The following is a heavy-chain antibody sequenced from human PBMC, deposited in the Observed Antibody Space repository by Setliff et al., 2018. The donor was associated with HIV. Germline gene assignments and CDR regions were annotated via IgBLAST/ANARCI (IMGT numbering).Heavy chain of an antibody. CDR2: ISGSGSTI. CDR3: ARASRDRRSPITMVRGVKLRSNWFDP. Sequence: ETLSLSCAASGFTFSSHSMNWVRQAPGKGLEWITYISGSGSTIYYADSVKGRFTISRDNAKNSLYLQMNSLRAADTAVYYCARASRDRRSPITMVRGVKLRSNWFDPWGQGTLVTVSS. CDR1: GFTFSSHS. J-gene: IGHJ5*02. V-gene: IGHV3-48*01. D-gene: IGHD3-10*01.